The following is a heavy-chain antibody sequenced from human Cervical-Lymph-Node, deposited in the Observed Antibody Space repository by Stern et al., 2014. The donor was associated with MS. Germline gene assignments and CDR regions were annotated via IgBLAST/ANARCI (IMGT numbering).Heavy chain of an antibody. CDR2: IYSRGSS. V-gene: IGHV4-59*01. CDR1: GGSITGFY. J-gene: IGHJ4*02. CDR3: ATARRGYVYGPLDS. Sequence: QLQLQESGPGVVMPSETLSLTCDVSGGSITGFYWNWMRQSPGQGLEWIGNIYSRGSSNTNTSPATRVTISVDASKNQFSLRLISVTAADTAVYYCATARRGYVYGPLDSWGQGTLVIVSS. D-gene: IGHD5-18*01.